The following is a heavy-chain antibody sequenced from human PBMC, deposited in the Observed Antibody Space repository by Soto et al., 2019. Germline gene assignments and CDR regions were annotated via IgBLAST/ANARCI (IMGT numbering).Heavy chain of an antibody. CDR2: ISGSGGST. J-gene: IGHJ4*02. Sequence: PGGSLRLSCAASGFTFSSYAMSWVRQAPGKGLEWVSAISGSGGSTYYADSVKGRFTISRDNSKNTLYLQMNSLRAEDTAVYYCAKGPGIVVVTATLFDYWGQGTLVTVSS. D-gene: IGHD2-21*02. CDR3: AKGPGIVVVTATLFDY. V-gene: IGHV3-23*01. CDR1: GFTFSSYA.